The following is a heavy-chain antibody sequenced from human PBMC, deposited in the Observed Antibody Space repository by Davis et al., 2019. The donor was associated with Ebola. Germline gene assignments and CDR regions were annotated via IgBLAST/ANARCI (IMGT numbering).Heavy chain of an antibody. J-gene: IGHJ6*02. CDR1: GDSVSSNSAA. Sequence: SCAISGDSVSSNSAAWNWIRQSPSRGLEWLGRTYYRSKWYNDYAVSVKSRITINPDTSKNQFSLQLNSVTPEDTAVYYCARVVATIRYYGMDVWGQGTTVTVSS. V-gene: IGHV6-1*01. CDR2: TYYRSKWYN. CDR3: ARVVATIRYYGMDV. D-gene: IGHD5-12*01.